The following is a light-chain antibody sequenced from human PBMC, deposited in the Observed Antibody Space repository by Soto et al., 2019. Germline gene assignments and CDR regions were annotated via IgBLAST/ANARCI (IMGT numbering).Light chain of an antibody. J-gene: IGKJ5*01. CDR2: AAS. V-gene: IGKV1-39*01. CDR1: QSISRY. Sequence: DIPMTQSPSSLSASVGDRVTITCRASQSISRYLNWYQQKPGKAPKLLIYAASSLQSGVPSRFSGSGSGTDFTLTISSLQPEDFATYYCQQSYNTLTITFGQGTRLEIK. CDR3: QQSYNTLTIT.